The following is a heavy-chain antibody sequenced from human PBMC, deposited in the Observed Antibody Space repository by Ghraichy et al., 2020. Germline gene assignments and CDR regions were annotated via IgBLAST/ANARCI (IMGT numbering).Heavy chain of an antibody. D-gene: IGHD3-9*01. CDR2: IKRDGSGK. V-gene: IGHV3-7*03. J-gene: IGHJ4*02. CDR1: GFTFSSYC. Sequence: GGSLRLSCAASGFTFSSYCMSWVRQVPGKGLEWVSNIKRDGSGKYYVDSVKGRFTISRDNAKNTLYLQMHSLRAEDTAVYYCASQGILTSYSPSIRLYYFDYWGQGTLVTVSS. CDR3: ASQGILTSYSPSIRLYYFDY.